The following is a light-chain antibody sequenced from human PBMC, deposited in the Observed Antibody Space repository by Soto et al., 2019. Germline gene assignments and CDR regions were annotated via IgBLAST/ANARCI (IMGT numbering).Light chain of an antibody. J-gene: IGLJ1*01. CDR3: CSYTSSSISYV. V-gene: IGLV2-14*01. CDR2: DVS. CDR1: SSDVGGYNY. Sequence: QSDLTQPASVSGSPGQSITISCTGTSSDVGGYNYVSWYQQHPGKAPKLMIYDVSNRPSGVSNRFSGSKSGNTASLTISGLQAQDEADYYCCSYTSSSISYVFGNGTKVTVL.